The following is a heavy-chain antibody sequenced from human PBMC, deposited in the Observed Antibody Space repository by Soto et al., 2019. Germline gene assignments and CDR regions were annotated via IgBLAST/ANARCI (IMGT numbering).Heavy chain of an antibody. CDR2: ISGSGGRT. CDR3: AKGKGYNWNYGFDY. CDR1: GFTFSSYA. V-gene: IGHV3-23*01. Sequence: PGGSLRLSCTASGFTFSSYAMSWVRQAPGKGLEWVSGISGSGGRTHYVDSVKGRFTISRDNSKNTLYLQMNSLRAEDTAVYYCAKGKGYNWNYGFDYWGQGTLVTVYS. D-gene: IGHD1-7*01. J-gene: IGHJ4*02.